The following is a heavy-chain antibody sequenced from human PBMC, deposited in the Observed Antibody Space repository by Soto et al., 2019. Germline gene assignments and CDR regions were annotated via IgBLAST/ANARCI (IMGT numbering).Heavy chain of an antibody. CDR2: TYYRSRWYN. D-gene: IGHD1-7*01. J-gene: IGHJ6*03. Sequence: SQTLSLTYAISGDSVSSNSAAWHWIRLSPSRGLEWLARTYYRSRWYNDYAVSVRSRITVNPDTSKNQFSLQLTSVTPEDAAVYYCAGTTSHQWYYMDVWGKGTTVTVSS. V-gene: IGHV6-1*01. CDR3: AGTTSHQWYYMDV. CDR1: GDSVSSNSAA.